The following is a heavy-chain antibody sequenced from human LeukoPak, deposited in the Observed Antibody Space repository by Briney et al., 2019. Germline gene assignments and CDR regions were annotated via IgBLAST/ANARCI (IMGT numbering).Heavy chain of an antibody. V-gene: IGHV4-59*11. J-gene: IGHJ3*02. CDR3: ARDQTTVTKGFDI. Sequence: PSETLSLTCTVSGVSISTHYWTWIRQPPGKGLEWIGYISYIGSTNYNPSLKSRVTISVDTSKNRFSLKLSAMTAADTAVYFCARDQTTVTKGFDIWGQGTVVTVSS. CDR1: GVSISTHY. CDR2: ISYIGST. D-gene: IGHD4-17*01.